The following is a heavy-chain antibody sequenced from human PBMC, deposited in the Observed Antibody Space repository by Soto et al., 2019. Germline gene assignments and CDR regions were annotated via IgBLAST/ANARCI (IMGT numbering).Heavy chain of an antibody. CDR3: ARVSGYYAPDY. V-gene: IGHV1-3*01. CDR2: INAGNGNT. D-gene: IGHD3-3*01. Sequence: GASVKVSCKASGYTFTSYAMHWVRQAPGQRLEWMGWINAGNGNTKYSKKFQGRVTITRDTSASAAYMELSSLRSEDTAVYYCARVSGYYAPDYWGQGTLVTVSS. J-gene: IGHJ4*02. CDR1: GYTFTSYA.